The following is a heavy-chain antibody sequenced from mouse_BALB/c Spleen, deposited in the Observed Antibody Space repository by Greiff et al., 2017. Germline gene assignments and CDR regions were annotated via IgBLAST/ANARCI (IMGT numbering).Heavy chain of an antibody. V-gene: IGHV5-4*02. CDR2: ISDGGSYT. D-gene: IGHD2-12*01. CDR3: ARSLRRGKYYAMDY. J-gene: IGHJ4*01. CDR1: GFTFSDYY. Sequence: EVQVVASGGGLVKPGGSLKLSCAASGFTFSDYYMYWVRQTPETRLAWVATISDGGSYTYYPDSVKGRFTISRDNAKNNLYLQMSSLKAEDTAMYYCARSLRRGKYYAMDYGGQGTSVTVSS.